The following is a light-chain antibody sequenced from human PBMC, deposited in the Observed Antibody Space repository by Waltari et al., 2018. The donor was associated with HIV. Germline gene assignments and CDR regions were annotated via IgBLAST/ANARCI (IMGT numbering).Light chain of an antibody. Sequence: SYVLTQPPSVSVAPGQTARITCGGNNIGSKTVYWYQQKPGQPPLLVVNDDSDRPSGIPERFCGSKAANTATLTISRVEAGEEADYRCQVWDRSSDQRVFGGGTKLTVL. CDR2: DDS. V-gene: IGLV3-21*02. CDR1: NIGSKT. J-gene: IGLJ2*01. CDR3: QVWDRSSDQRV.